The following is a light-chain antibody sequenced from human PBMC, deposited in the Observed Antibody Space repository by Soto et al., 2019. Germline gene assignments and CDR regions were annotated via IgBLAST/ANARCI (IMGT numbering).Light chain of an antibody. CDR3: QQRSNWPPLT. CDR2: DAS. Sequence: EIVLTQSPATLSLSPGERATLSCRASQSVSSYLAWYQQKPGQAPRLLISDASNRDTGVPDRFNGSGSGTDFTLTISGLEPEDFAVYYCQQRSNWPPLTFGQGTRLEIK. CDR1: QSVSSY. V-gene: IGKV3-11*01. J-gene: IGKJ5*01.